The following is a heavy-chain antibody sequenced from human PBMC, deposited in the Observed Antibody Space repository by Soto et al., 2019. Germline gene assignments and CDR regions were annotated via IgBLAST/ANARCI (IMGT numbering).Heavy chain of an antibody. J-gene: IGHJ4*02. V-gene: IGHV3-21*01. Sequence: EVQLVESGGGLVKPGWSLRLSCAASGFTFSSYSMNWVRQAPGKGLEWVSSISSSSSYIYYADSVKGRFTISRDNAKNSLYLQMNSLRAEDTAVYYCARVERAYCGGDCYDYWGQGTLVTVSS. CDR1: GFTFSSYS. CDR2: ISSSSSYI. D-gene: IGHD2-21*01. CDR3: ARVERAYCGGDCYDY.